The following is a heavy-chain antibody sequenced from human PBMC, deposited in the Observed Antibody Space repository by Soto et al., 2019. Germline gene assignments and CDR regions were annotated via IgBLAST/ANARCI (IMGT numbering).Heavy chain of an antibody. CDR3: ARGGSDILTGRDAFDI. D-gene: IGHD3-9*01. J-gene: IGHJ3*02. V-gene: IGHV1-8*01. CDR2: MNPNSGNT. Sequence: ASVKVSCKASGYTFTSYDINWVRQATGQGLEWMGWMNPNSGNTGYAQKFQGRVTMTRNTSISTAYMELSSLRSEDTAVYYCARGGSDILTGRDAFDIWGQGTMVTVSS. CDR1: GYTFTSYD.